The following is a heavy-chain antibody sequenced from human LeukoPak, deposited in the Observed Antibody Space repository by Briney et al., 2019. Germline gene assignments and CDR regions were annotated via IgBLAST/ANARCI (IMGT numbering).Heavy chain of an antibody. D-gene: IGHD6-13*01. J-gene: IGHJ4*02. CDR2: IKPNSDAP. V-gene: IGHV1-2*02. CDR1: VYTFTGYY. Sequence: ASVKVSCKASVYTFTGYYIHCVRRTPGQRVECMGWIKPNSDAPGYAQKLQGRISMTMDTSITTVYMEMSRLAYEDTAMCYSARASGSNWYGKHFDYWGQGTLVAVCS. CDR3: ARASGSNWYGKHFDY.